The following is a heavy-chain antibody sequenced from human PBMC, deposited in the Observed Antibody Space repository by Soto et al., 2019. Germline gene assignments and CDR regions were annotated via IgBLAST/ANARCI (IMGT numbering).Heavy chain of an antibody. Sequence: QVRLVQSGAEVKKPGSSVKVSCKASGGTFSSYAISWVRQAPGQGLEWMGGIIPICGTENYAQKFQGRVTITADESTSTAYMELSSLRSDNTAVYYCARRGGICSGGSCSPNYYYYGMDVWGQGTTVTVSS. CDR2: IIPICGTE. D-gene: IGHD2-15*01. CDR3: ARRGGICSGGSCSPNYYYYGMDV. V-gene: IGHV1-69*01. J-gene: IGHJ6*02. CDR1: GGTFSSYA.